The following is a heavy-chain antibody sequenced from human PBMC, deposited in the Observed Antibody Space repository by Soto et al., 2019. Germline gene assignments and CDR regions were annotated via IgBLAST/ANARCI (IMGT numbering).Heavy chain of an antibody. CDR2: INTDNSKT. D-gene: IGHD3-16*01. CDR3: ARGITFGGVLNGMDV. CDR1: GYTFTTSG. V-gene: IGHV1-18*01. Sequence: ASVKVSCKASGYTFTTSGISWVRQAPGQGLEWMGWINTDNSKTYYAPKLQGRVTMTTDTSTSTAYLDLRSLKSDDTAVYYCARGITFGGVLNGMDVWGQGTTVTVSS. J-gene: IGHJ6*02.